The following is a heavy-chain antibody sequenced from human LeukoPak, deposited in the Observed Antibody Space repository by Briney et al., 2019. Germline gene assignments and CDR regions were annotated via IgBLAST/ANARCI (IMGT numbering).Heavy chain of an antibody. Sequence: ASVKVSCKASDYTFTNYGISWVRQAPGQGLEWMGWINPNSGGTNYAQKFQGRVTMTRDTSISTAYMELSRLRSDDTAVYYCARDQGIAAAGNDFDYWGQGTLVTVSS. J-gene: IGHJ4*02. CDR2: INPNSGGT. D-gene: IGHD6-13*01. CDR1: DYTFTNYG. CDR3: ARDQGIAAAGNDFDY. V-gene: IGHV1-2*02.